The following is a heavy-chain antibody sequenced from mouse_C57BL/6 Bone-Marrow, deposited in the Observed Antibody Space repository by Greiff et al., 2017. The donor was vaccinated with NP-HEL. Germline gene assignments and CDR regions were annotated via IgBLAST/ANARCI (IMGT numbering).Heavy chain of an antibody. CDR1: GFTFSDAW. J-gene: IGHJ1*03. CDR3: TRRGSRYFDV. Sequence: EVQVVESGGGLVQPGGSMKLSCAASGFTFSDAWMDWVRQSPEKGLEWVAEIRNKANNHATYYAESVKGRFTISRDDSKSSVYLQMNSLRAEDTGIYYCTRRGSRYFDVWGTGTTVTVSS. V-gene: IGHV6-6*01. CDR2: IRNKANNHAT.